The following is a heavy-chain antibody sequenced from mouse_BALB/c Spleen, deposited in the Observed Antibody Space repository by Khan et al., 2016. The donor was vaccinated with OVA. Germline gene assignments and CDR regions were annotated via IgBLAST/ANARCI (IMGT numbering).Heavy chain of an antibody. CDR2: INTYTGEP. D-gene: IGHD6-1*01. CDR1: GYTFTIYG. J-gene: IGHJ4*01. CDR3: ARVEYNGTMDY. V-gene: IGHV9-3-1*01. Sequence: QIQLVQSGPELKKPGETVEISCKASGYTFTIYGMNWVRQAPGKGLKWMGWINTYTGEPTYADDFKGRFAFSLETSASTAFLQINNLQNEDTATYFCARVEYNGTMDYWGQGTLVTVSS.